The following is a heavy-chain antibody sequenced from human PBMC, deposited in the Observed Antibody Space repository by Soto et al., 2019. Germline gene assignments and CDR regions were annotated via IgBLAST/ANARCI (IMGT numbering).Heavy chain of an antibody. V-gene: IGHV4-4*07. J-gene: IGHJ6*02. CDR3: ASGSLPMVRGGDYYYGMDV. D-gene: IGHD3-10*01. Sequence: PSETLSLTCTVSGGSISRYYWSWIRQPAGKGLEWIGRIYTSGSTNYNPSLKSRVTMSVDTSNNQFSLKLSSVTAADTAVYYCASGSLPMVRGGDYYYGMDVWGQGTPVTVSS. CDR1: GGSISRYY. CDR2: IYTSGST.